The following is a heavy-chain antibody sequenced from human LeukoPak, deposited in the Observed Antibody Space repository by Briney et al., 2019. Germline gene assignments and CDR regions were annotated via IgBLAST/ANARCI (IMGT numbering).Heavy chain of an antibody. CDR1: GFTFSSYS. V-gene: IGHV3-21*01. CDR2: ISSSSSYI. J-gene: IGHJ4*02. CDR3: ARDQPRYSSSWYVDY. D-gene: IGHD6-13*01. Sequence: GGSLRLSCAASGFTFSSYSMNWVRQAPGKGLEWVSSISSSSSYIYYADSVKGRFTISRDNAKNSLYLQMNSLRAEDTAVYYCARDQPRYSSSWYVDYWSQGTLVTVSS.